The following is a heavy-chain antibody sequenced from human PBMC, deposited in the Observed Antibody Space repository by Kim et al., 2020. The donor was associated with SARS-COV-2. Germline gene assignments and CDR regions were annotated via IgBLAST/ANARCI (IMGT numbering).Heavy chain of an antibody. CDR2: YMGGNT. D-gene: IGHD2-15*01. V-gene: IGHV3-53*01. Sequence: YMGGNTICSDSVRARCTISRNNSKNTLYLQMNSLRADDTAVYYCVGDAGGYWGQGTLVTVSA. J-gene: IGHJ4*02. CDR3: VGDAGGY.